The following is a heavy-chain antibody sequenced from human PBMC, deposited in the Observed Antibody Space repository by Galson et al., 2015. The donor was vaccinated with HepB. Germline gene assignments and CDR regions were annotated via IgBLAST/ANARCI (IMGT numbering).Heavy chain of an antibody. CDR1: GFTFSSYW. J-gene: IGHJ4*02. Sequence: SLRLSCAASGFTFSSYWMSWVRQAPGKGLEWVANIKQDGSEKYYVDSVKGRFTISRDNAKNSLYLQMNSLRAEDTAVYYCAREGRYYGSGSYDSWGQGTLVTVSS. CDR3: AREGRYYGSGSYDS. V-gene: IGHV3-7*03. D-gene: IGHD3-10*01. CDR2: IKQDGSEK.